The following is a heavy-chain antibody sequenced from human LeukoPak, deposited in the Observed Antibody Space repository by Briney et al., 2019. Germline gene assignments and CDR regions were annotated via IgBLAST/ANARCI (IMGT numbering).Heavy chain of an antibody. CDR2: INHSGST. Sequence: PSETLSLTCAVYGGSFSGYYWSWIRQPPGKGLEWIGEINHSGSTNYNPSLKSRVTISVDTSKNQSSLKLSSVTAADTAVYYCARGGYCSGGSCYRKGGYFDYWGQGTLVTVSS. CDR1: GGSFSGYY. D-gene: IGHD2-15*01. V-gene: IGHV4-34*01. CDR3: ARGGYCSGGSCYRKGGYFDY. J-gene: IGHJ4*02.